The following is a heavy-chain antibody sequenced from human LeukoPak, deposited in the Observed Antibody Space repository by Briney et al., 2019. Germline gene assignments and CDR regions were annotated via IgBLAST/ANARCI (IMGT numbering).Heavy chain of an antibody. V-gene: IGHV4-34*01. CDR1: GGSFSGYY. J-gene: IGHJ4*02. CDR3: ARVRSYYDILTGYYRGYFDY. Sequence: SETLSLTCAVYGGSFSGYYCSWIRQPPGKGLEWIGEINHSGSTNYNPSLKSRVTISVDTSKNQFSLKLSSVTAADTAVYYCARVRSYYDILTGYYRGYFDYWGEGTLVTVSS. D-gene: IGHD3-9*01. CDR2: INHSGST.